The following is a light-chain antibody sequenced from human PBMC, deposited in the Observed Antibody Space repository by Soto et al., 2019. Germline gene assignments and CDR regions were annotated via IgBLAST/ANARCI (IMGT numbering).Light chain of an antibody. CDR1: QSISHY. V-gene: IGKV1-39*01. Sequence: DIPMTQSPSSLPASVGDRVTITCRASQSISHYLNWYQHNPGKAPKLLIYAASSLQSGVPSRFSGSGSGTDFTLTISRLQPEDFATYYYQQSYRSPTFGQGTKVEI. J-gene: IGKJ1*01. CDR3: QQSYRSPT. CDR2: AAS.